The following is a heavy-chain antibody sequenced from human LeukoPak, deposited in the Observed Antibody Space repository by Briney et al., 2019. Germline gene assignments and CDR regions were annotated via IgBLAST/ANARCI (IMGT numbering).Heavy chain of an antibody. V-gene: IGHV4-30-2*01. CDR2: ISHSGSA. CDR1: GGSISSGNYY. CDR3: ARAPPSYGPPYYFDY. Sequence: SETLSLTCTVSGGSISSGNYYWSWIRQPPGKGLEWIGYISHSGSAYYNPSLKSRVTISIDRSKNQFSLKLSSLTAADTAVYYCARAPPSYGPPYYFDYWGQGTLVTVSS. J-gene: IGHJ4*02. D-gene: IGHD5-18*01.